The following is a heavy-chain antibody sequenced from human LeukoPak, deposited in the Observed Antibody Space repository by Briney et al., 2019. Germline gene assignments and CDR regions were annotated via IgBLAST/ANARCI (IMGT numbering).Heavy chain of an antibody. V-gene: IGHV3-7*01. J-gene: IGHJ4*02. CDR3: ARDPSTASAWFYFDL. Sequence: PGGTLRLSCAASGFTFGSNWMSWVRQAPGKGLEGVAHINQDRSVRYYVDSVKGRFTISRDNTKNSLYLQMNNPRVADTAIYYGARDPSTASAWFYFDLWSQGTLGTASS. D-gene: IGHD6-19*01. CDR1: GFTFGSNW. CDR2: INQDRSVR.